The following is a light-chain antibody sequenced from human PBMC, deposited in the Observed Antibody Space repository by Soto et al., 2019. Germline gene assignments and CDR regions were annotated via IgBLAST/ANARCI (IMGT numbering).Light chain of an antibody. CDR3: QQRNS. V-gene: IGKV3-11*01. J-gene: IGKJ1*01. CDR2: DAS. Sequence: EIVLTQSPAIVSLSPGDRATLLCRASQSFSSYIAWYQQKPGQAPRLLIYDASIRATGIPARFSGSVFGTDFTLTVSSLEPEDFGIYYCQQRNSFGQGTRVEV. CDR1: QSFSSY.